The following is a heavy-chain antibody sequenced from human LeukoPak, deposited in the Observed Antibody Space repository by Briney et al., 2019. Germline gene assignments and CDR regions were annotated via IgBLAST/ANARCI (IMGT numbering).Heavy chain of an antibody. CDR1: GGSASSSTYY. J-gene: IGHJ4*02. Sequence: PPQTLSLTCTVSGGSASSSTYYWGWIRQTPGNGLEWIGNIYYSVSTHYSPSLTSRVTMSLDTSNNQSSLTMHSVTAADTAVYYCARLSKGRFFDYIFDYWGQGTLVTVSS. CDR2: IYYSVST. CDR3: ARLSKGRFFDYIFDY. D-gene: IGHD3-9*01. V-gene: IGHV4-39*01.